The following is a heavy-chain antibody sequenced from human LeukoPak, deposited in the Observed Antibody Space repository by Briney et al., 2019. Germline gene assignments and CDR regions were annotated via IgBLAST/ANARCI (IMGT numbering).Heavy chain of an antibody. CDR2: IYPGDSDT. J-gene: IGHJ2*01. D-gene: IGHD4-23*01. Sequence: GESLKISCKGSGYSFTSYWIGWVRQMPGKGLECIGIIYPGDSDTRYSPSFQGQVTISADKSINTAYLQWSSLKASDTAMYYCARRVVNNRNWYFDLWGRGTLVTVSS. CDR3: ARRVVNNRNWYFDL. V-gene: IGHV5-51*01. CDR1: GYSFTSYW.